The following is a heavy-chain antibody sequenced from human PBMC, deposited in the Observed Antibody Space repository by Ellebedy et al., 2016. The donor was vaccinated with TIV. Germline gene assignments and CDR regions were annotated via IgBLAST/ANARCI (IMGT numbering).Heavy chain of an antibody. J-gene: IGHJ5*02. V-gene: IGHV1-46*01. Sequence: AASVKVSCKASGYTFTNYYIHWVRQAPGQGLEWVGMINPSAGGTTYAQHFQGRLTLTRETSTTTVYMELNGLTFDDTAIYYCARERTRFDPWGQGTLVTVSS. CDR1: GYTFTNYY. CDR2: INPSAGGT. CDR3: ARERTRFDP.